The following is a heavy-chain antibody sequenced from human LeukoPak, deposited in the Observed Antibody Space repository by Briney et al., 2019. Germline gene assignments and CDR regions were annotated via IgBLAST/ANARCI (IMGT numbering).Heavy chain of an antibody. CDR1: GYTFTGYY. D-gene: IGHD5-12*01. CDR2: INPNSGGT. CDR3: AGSGYDYHYYYMDV. V-gene: IGHV1-2*06. Sequence: ASVKVSCKASGYTFTGYYMHWVRQAPGQGLEWMGRINPNSGGTNYAQKFQGRVTMTRDTSISTAYMELSRLRSDDTAVYYCAGSGYDYHYYYMDVWGKGTTVTVSS. J-gene: IGHJ6*03.